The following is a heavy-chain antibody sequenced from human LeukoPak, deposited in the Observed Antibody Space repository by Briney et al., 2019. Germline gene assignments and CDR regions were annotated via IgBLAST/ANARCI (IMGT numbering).Heavy chain of an antibody. D-gene: IGHD2-2*01. CDR3: ARGGPVPAAMDDYYYYGMDV. CDR2: ISYDGSNK. Sequence: GGSLRLSCAASGSTFSSYAMHWVRQAPGNGLEWVAVISYDGSNKYYADSVKGRFSISRDNSKNTLYLQMNSLRAEDTAVYYCARGGPVPAAMDDYYYYGMDVWGKGTTVTVS. J-gene: IGHJ6*04. CDR1: GSTFSSYA. V-gene: IGHV3-30-3*01.